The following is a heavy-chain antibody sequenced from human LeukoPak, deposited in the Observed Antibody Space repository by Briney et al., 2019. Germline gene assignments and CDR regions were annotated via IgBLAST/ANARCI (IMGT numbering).Heavy chain of an antibody. V-gene: IGHV3-30*02. CDR2: IRYDGSNK. J-gene: IGHJ4*02. CDR1: GFTFSSYG. CDR3: AKDYGSGSLPHFDY. Sequence: GGSLRLSCAASGFTFSSYGMHWVRRAPGKGLEWVAFIRYDGSNKYYADSVKGRFTISRDNSKNTLYLQMNSLRAEDTAVYYCAKDYGSGSLPHFDYWGQGTLVTVSS. D-gene: IGHD3-10*01.